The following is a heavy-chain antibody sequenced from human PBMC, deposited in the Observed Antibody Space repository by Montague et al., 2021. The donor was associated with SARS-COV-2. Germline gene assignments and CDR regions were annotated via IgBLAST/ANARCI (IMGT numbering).Heavy chain of an antibody. D-gene: IGHD3-22*01. CDR2: IKQSGST. J-gene: IGHJ4*02. CDR3: ARGHLSVSMIVVVFTSASYYFDY. CDR1: GGSFGDDH. V-gene: IGHV4-34*01. Sequence: SETLSLTCGVYGGSFGDDHWSWIRRPPGKGLEWIGDIKQSGSTNXNPSLKSRVTISVDTSKNQFSLKLTSVTAADTAVYFCARGHLSVSMIVVVFTSASYYFDYWGQGAQVTVSS.